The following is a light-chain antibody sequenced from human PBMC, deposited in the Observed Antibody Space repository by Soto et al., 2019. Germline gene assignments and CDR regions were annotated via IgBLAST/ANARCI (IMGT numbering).Light chain of an antibody. CDR3: QQRRDWPPWT. CDR2: GSS. CDR1: QSVSSSY. Sequence: EIVLTQSPGTLSLSPGERATLSCKSSQSVSSSYLAWYQQKPGQAPRLLIYGSSSRATGIPDSFSGXGSGTDFTLTISRLEPEDFAVYYCQQRRDWPPWTFGQGTKVDIK. V-gene: IGKV3D-20*02. J-gene: IGKJ1*01.